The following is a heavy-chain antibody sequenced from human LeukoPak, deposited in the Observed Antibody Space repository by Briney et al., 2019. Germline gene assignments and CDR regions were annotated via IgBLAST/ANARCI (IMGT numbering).Heavy chain of an antibody. Sequence: GGSLRLSCAASGFNFGSYTMHWVRQAPGKGLEWVSSISSRSTFIHYADSVKGRFTISRDNSKSSLLLLMNSLRAEDTAVYYCVPSQANSITQFFDYWGQGALVTVSS. V-gene: IGHV3-21*01. D-gene: IGHD2/OR15-2a*01. CDR2: ISSRSTFI. CDR3: VPSQANSITQFFDY. J-gene: IGHJ4*02. CDR1: GFNFGSYT.